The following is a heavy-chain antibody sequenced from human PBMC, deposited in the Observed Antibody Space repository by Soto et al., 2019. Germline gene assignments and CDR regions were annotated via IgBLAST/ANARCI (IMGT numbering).Heavy chain of an antibody. V-gene: IGHV4-39*01. CDR2: IYYSGST. D-gene: IGHD4-17*01. Sequence: QLQLQESGPGLVKPSETLSLTCTVSGGSISSSSYYWGWIRQPPGKGLEWIGSIYYSGSTYYNPSLKSRVTISVDTSKNQFSLKLSSVTAADTAVYYCATLTTVTTNFDYWGQGTLVTVSS. J-gene: IGHJ4*02. CDR1: GGSISSSSYY. CDR3: ATLTTVTTNFDY.